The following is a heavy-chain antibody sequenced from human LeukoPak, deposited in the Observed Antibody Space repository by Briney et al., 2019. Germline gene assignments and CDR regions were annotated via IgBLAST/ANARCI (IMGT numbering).Heavy chain of an antibody. CDR1: GFTFSSYG. CDR2: IRYDGSNK. CDR3: ARDLRLYGSGILDY. J-gene: IGHJ4*02. D-gene: IGHD3-10*01. V-gene: IGHV3-30*02. Sequence: GGSLRLSCAASGFTFSSYGMHWVRQAPGKGLEWVAFIRYDGSNKYYADSVKGRFTISRDNSKNTLYLQMNSLRAEDTAVYYCARDLRLYGSGILDYWGQGTLVTVSS.